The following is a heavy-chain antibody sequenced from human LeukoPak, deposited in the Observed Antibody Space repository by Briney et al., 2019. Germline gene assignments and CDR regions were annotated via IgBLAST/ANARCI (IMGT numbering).Heavy chain of an antibody. CDR3: ARVSAYFGVVTDFDY. Sequence: ASVKVSCEASGYTFTSYDINWVRQATGQGLEWMGWMNPNSGSTGYAQKFQGRVTMTRNTSISTAYMELSSLRSEDTAVYYCARVSAYFGVVTDFDYWGQGTLVTVSS. V-gene: IGHV1-8*01. CDR2: MNPNSGST. D-gene: IGHD3-3*01. J-gene: IGHJ4*02. CDR1: GYTFTSYD.